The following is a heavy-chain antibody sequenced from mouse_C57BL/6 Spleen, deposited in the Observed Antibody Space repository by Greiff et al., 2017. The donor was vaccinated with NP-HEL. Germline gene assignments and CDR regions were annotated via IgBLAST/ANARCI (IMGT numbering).Heavy chain of an antibody. CDR1: GYTFTSYW. J-gene: IGHJ2*01. CDR2: IYPSDSET. V-gene: IGHV1-61*01. D-gene: IGHD2-3*01. Sequence: VQLQQPGAELVRPGSSVKLSCKASGYTFTSYWLDWVKQRPGQGLEWIGNIYPSDSETHYNQKFKDKATLTVDKSSSTAYMQLSSLTSEDSAVYYCASLIYDGYFDYWGQGTTLTVSS. CDR3: ASLIYDGYFDY.